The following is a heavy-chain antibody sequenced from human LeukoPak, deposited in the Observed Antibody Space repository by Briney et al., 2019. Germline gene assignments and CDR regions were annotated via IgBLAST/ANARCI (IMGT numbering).Heavy chain of an antibody. J-gene: IGHJ6*03. V-gene: IGHV3-7*01. Sequence: GGTLRLSCAASGFTFSSYGMSWVRQAPGKGLEWVANIKQDGSEKYYVDSVKGRFTISRDNAKNSLYLQMNSLRAEDTAVYYCASDIVGAPYYYYYYMDVWGKGTTVTVSS. CDR3: ASDIVGAPYYYYYYMDV. CDR1: GFTFSSYG. CDR2: IKQDGSEK. D-gene: IGHD1-26*01.